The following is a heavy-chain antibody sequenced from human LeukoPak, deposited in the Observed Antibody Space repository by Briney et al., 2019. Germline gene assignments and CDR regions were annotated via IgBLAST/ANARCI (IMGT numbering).Heavy chain of an antibody. D-gene: IGHD6-13*01. CDR1: GFTFSSYS. Sequence: PGGSLRLSCAASGFTFSSYSMNWVRQAPGKGLEWVSSISSSSSYIYYADSVKGRFTISRDNAKNSLYLQLNSLRADDTAVYYCARVSIAAAEDYWGQGTLVTVSS. CDR2: ISSSSSYI. J-gene: IGHJ4*02. V-gene: IGHV3-21*06. CDR3: ARVSIAAAEDY.